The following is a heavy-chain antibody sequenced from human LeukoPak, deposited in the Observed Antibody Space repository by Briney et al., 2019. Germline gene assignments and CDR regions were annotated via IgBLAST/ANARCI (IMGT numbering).Heavy chain of an antibody. Sequence: ASVKVSCKVSGYTLTELSMHWVRQAPGKGLEWMGGFDPEDGETTYAQKFQGRVTMTEDTSTDTAYMELSSLRSEDTAVYYCATDRLGYCSSTSCYFDYWGQGTLVTVSS. CDR3: ATDRLGYCSSTSCYFDY. V-gene: IGHV1-24*01. CDR2: FDPEDGET. J-gene: IGHJ4*02. D-gene: IGHD2-2*01. CDR1: GYTLTELS.